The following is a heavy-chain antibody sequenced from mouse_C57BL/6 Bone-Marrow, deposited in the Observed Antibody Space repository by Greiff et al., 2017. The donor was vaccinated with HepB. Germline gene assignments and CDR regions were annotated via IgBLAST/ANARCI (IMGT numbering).Heavy chain of an antibody. CDR1: GYTFTSYG. D-gene: IGHD1-1*01. J-gene: IGHJ3*01. V-gene: IGHV1-81*01. CDR3: AKNYVGWCAY. Sequence: VQLVESGAELASPGASVKLSCKASGYTFTSYGISWVKQRTGQGLEWIGEIYPRSGNTYYNEKFKGKATLTADKSSSTAYMELRSLTSEDSAVYFCAKNYVGWCAYWGQGTLVTVSA. CDR2: IYPRSGNT.